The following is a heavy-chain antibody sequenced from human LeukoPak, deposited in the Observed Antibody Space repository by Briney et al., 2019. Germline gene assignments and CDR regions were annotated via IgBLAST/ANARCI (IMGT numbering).Heavy chain of an antibody. CDR2: IYHSGST. Sequence: SQTLSLTCAVSGGSISSGGYSWSWIRQPPGKGLEWIGYIYHSGSTYYNPSLKSRVTISVDRSKNQFSLKLSSVTAADTAVYYCARGGGFDYWGQGTLVTVPS. J-gene: IGHJ4*02. CDR1: GGSISSGGYS. CDR3: ARGGGFDY. D-gene: IGHD3-16*01. V-gene: IGHV4-30-2*01.